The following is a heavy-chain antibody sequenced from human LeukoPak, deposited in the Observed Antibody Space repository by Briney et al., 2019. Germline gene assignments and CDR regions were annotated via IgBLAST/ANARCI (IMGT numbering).Heavy chain of an antibody. CDR1: GYTFTGCY. J-gene: IGHJ4*02. CDR3: ASGSSSSWYYLDY. Sequence: ASVKVSCKASGYTFTGCYMHWVRQAPGQGLEWMGWISPNSGGTNYAQKFQGRVTMTRDTSISTAYMELSRLRSDDTAVYYCASGSSSSWYYLDYWGQGTLVTVSS. V-gene: IGHV1-2*02. CDR2: ISPNSGGT. D-gene: IGHD6-13*01.